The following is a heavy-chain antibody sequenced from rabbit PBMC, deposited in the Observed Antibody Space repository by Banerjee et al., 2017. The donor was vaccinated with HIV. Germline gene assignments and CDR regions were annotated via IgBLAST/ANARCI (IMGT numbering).Heavy chain of an antibody. Sequence: QSLEESGGGLVKPGGTLTLTCKASGIDFSNYYYMCWVRQAPGKGLEWIGCIWTGSSGSTYYASWAKGRFTISKTSSTTVTLQMTSLTAADTATYFCARGYYDMDLWGQGTLVTVS. J-gene: IGHJ6*01. CDR2: IWTGSSGST. CDR3: ARGYYDMDL. CDR1: GIDFSNYYY. V-gene: IGHV1S40*01.